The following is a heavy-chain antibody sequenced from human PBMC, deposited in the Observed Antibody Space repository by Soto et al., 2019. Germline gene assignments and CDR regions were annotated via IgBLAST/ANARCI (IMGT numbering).Heavy chain of an antibody. D-gene: IGHD2-21*02. V-gene: IGHV3-23*01. J-gene: IGHJ4*02. CDR1: GFTFSNFA. CDR2: MSASGSST. CDR3: TKTPIRYCNSDCYSAIPYFDY. Sequence: GGSLRLSCAASGFTFSNFAMSWVRQAPGKGLEWVSAMSASGSSTYYADSVKGRFTISRDNSKNTLYLQMNSLTVEDAAVYYCTKTPIRYCNSDCYSAIPYFDYWGQGTLVTVSS.